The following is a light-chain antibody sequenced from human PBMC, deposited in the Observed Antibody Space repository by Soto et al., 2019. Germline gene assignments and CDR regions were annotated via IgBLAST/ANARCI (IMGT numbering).Light chain of an antibody. CDR2: SND. CDR1: SSNIGRNS. V-gene: IGLV1-44*01. Sequence: QSALGQPPSAAGTPGQRVTISCSGSSSNIGRNSVNWYQQLPGTAPKLLIYSNDRRPSGVPDRFSGSTSGTSASLAISGLQSEDEADYYCAAWDDSLNGDVFGTGTKVPVL. CDR3: AAWDDSLNGDV. J-gene: IGLJ1*01.